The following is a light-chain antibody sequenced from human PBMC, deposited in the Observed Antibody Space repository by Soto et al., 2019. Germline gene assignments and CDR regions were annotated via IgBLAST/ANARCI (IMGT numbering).Light chain of an antibody. CDR1: QSVTSNY. CDR3: QQYGSSPGT. J-gene: IGKJ1*01. V-gene: IGKV3-20*01. Sequence: EIVLTQSPGTLSLSPGERATLSCRASQSVTSNYLAWYQQKPGQAPRLLIFGASIRDTGIPDRFSGCGSGTDFTLTISRLESEDFAVYYCQQYGSSPGTFGQGTKVDIK. CDR2: GAS.